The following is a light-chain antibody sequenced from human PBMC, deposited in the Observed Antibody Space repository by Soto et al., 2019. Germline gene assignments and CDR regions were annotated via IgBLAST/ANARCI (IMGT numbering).Light chain of an antibody. CDR3: SSYASSNNLV. V-gene: IGLV2-8*01. CDR2: EVS. J-gene: IGLJ3*02. Sequence: QSVLTQPPSASGSPGQSVTISCTGTTSDVGGYDYVSWYQQHPDKAPKLMIYEVSKRPSGVPDRFSGSKSGNTASLTVSGLQAEDEADYYCSSYASSNNLVFGGGTQLTVL. CDR1: TSDVGGYDY.